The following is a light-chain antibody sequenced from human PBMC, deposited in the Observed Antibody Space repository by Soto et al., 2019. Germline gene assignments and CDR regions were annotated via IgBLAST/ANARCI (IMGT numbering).Light chain of an antibody. CDR2: AAS. V-gene: IGKV1-12*01. CDR3: QQGYSFAFT. J-gene: IGKJ3*01. CDR1: QDISSW. Sequence: DIQMTQSPSSVSASVGYRVTINCRSSQDISSWLAWYQQKPGKAPKLLIYAASNLQSGVPSRFSGSGSATDFTLTISSLQHEDFATYFCQQGYSFAFTFGPGTKVDIK.